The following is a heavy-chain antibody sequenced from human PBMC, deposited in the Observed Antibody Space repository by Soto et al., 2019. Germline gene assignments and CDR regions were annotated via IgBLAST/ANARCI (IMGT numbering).Heavy chain of an antibody. CDR1: GFTFSSYA. V-gene: IGHV3-30-3*01. Sequence: QVQLVESGGGVVQPGRSPRLSCAASGFTFSSYAIHWVRQAPGKGLEWVAVISYDGSNKYYADSVKGRFTISRDNSKNTLYLQINSLRAEDTAVYYCASSSTIAARRLWYFDLWGRGTLVTVSS. D-gene: IGHD6-6*01. CDR3: ASSSTIAARRLWYFDL. J-gene: IGHJ2*01. CDR2: ISYDGSNK.